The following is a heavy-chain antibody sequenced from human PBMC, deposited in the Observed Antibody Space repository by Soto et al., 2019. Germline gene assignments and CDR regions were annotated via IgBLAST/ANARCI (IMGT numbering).Heavy chain of an antibody. CDR3: AKDIAAAGTGRYFQH. Sequence: EVQLVESGGGLVQPGRSLRLSCAASGFTFDDYAMHWVRQAPGKGLEWVSGISWNSGSIGYADSEKGRFTISRDNAKNSLYLQMNSLRAEDTALYYCAKDIAAAGTGRYFQHWGQGTLVTVSS. V-gene: IGHV3-9*01. D-gene: IGHD6-13*01. CDR1: GFTFDDYA. CDR2: ISWNSGSI. J-gene: IGHJ1*01.